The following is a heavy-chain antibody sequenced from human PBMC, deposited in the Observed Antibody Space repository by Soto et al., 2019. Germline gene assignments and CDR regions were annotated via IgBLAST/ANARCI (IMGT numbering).Heavy chain of an antibody. CDR1: GFTFADYA. CDR3: AKEVCGRTSCYLDY. J-gene: IGHJ4*02. CDR2: ISGNSGSI. V-gene: IGHV3-9*01. D-gene: IGHD2-2*01. Sequence: EVQLVESGGGLVQPGRSLRVSCAASGFTFADYAMHWVRQAPGKGLEWVSSISGNSGSIVYANSVKGRFTISRDNAKNSLYLQMNSLRADDTALYYCAKEVCGRTSCYLDYWGRGTLVSVSS.